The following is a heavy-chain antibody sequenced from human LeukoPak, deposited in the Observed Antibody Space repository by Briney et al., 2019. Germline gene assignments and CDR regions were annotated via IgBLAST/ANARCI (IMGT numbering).Heavy chain of an antibody. Sequence: ASVKVSCKASGYTFTSYGISWVRQAPGQGLEWMGWISAYNGNTNYAQKLQGRVTMTRDTSTSTVYMELSSLRSEDTAVYYCARGPADYYDILTGYYNDYWGQGTLVTVSS. CDR3: ARGPADYYDILTGYYNDY. J-gene: IGHJ4*02. D-gene: IGHD3-9*01. CDR1: GYTFTSYG. CDR2: ISAYNGNT. V-gene: IGHV1-18*01.